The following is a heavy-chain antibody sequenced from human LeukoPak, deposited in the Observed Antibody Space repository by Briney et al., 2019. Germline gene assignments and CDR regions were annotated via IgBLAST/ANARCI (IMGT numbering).Heavy chain of an antibody. J-gene: IGHJ4*02. CDR1: GYTFTSYD. V-gene: IGHV1-8*03. D-gene: IGHD3-22*01. Sequence: GASVKVSCKASGYTFTSYDINWVRQATGQGLEWMGWMNPNSGNTGYAQKFQGRVTITRNTSISTAYMELSSLRSEDTAVYYCARGLDYYEWRVQGYWGQGTLVTVSS. CDR3: ARGLDYYEWRVQGY. CDR2: MNPNSGNT.